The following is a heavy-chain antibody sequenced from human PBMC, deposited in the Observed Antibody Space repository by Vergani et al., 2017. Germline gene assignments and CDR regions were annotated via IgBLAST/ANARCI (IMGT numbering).Heavy chain of an antibody. J-gene: IGHJ6*03. V-gene: IGHV4-39*01. D-gene: IGHD3-16*01. CDR1: GGSISSSSYY. Sequence: QLQLQESGPGLVKPSETLSLTCTVSGGSISSSSYYWGWIRQPPGTGLEWIGSIYYSGSTYYNPSLKSRVTISEDTSKIQFSVKLSSVTAADTAVYYCARHGDYYYYMDVWGKGTTVTVSS. CDR3: ARHGDYYYYMDV. CDR2: IYYSGST.